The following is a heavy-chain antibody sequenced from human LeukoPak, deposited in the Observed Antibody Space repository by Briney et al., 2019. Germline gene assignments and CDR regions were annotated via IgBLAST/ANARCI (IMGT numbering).Heavy chain of an antibody. Sequence: GGSLRLSCAASGFTFNNYAMDWVRQAPGKGLEWVSAISASGDNKNYADSVRGRFTIFRDNSKNTGYLQMNSLRVDDTAVYYCAKVADTAMVLTGNFHYWGQGTLVTVSS. D-gene: IGHD5-18*01. V-gene: IGHV3-23*01. CDR3: AKVADTAMVLTGNFHY. CDR2: ISASGDNK. J-gene: IGHJ4*02. CDR1: GFTFNNYA.